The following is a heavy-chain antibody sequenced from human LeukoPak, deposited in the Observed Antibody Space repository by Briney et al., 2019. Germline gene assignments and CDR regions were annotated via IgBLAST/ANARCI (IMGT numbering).Heavy chain of an antibody. Sequence: PGGSLRLSCVVSGFTFSSHWMSWVRQAPGKGLEWVANIKEDGSEKYYVDSVKGRFTISRDNAKKSLYLQMDSLRAEDTAVYYCATHGYSELRYFDWSTNEWGQGTLVIVSS. D-gene: IGHD3-9*01. J-gene: IGHJ4*02. CDR3: ATHGYSELRYFDWSTNE. CDR1: GFTFSSHW. CDR2: IKEDGSEK. V-gene: IGHV3-7*01.